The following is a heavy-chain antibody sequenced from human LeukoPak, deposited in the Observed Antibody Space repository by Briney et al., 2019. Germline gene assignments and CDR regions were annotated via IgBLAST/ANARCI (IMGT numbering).Heavy chain of an antibody. CDR3: ARAGENSGSPLRHLDY. CDR1: GYTFTSYY. CDR2: INPSGGST. J-gene: IGHJ4*02. Sequence: ASMKVSCKASGYTFTSYYMHWVRQAPGQGLEWMGIINPSGGSTSYAQKFQGRVTMTRDTSTSTVYMELSSLRSEDTAVYYCARAGENSGSPLRHLDYWGQGTLVTVSS. V-gene: IGHV1-46*01. D-gene: IGHD1-26*01.